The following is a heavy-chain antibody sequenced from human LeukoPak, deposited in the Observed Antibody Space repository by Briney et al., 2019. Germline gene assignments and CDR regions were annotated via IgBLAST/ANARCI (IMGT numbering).Heavy chain of an antibody. CDR1: SYTFTNYG. Sequence: GASVKVSCKASSYTFTNYGISWVRQAPGQGLEWMGWISGYNGNTNYAQKVQDRVTLTTDTSTSTAYMELRSLRSDDTAVYYCARDQSFGSGSYQDYWGQGTLVTVSS. CDR2: ISGYNGNT. D-gene: IGHD3-10*01. J-gene: IGHJ4*02. CDR3: ARDQSFGSGSYQDY. V-gene: IGHV1-18*01.